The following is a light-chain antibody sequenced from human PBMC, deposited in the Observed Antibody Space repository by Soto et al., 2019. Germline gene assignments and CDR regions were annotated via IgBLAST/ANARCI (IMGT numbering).Light chain of an antibody. CDR3: QHYSNWPPT. J-gene: IGKJ3*01. CDR2: YAS. CDR1: ESVHRN. Sequence: EVVMTQSPATLSVSPGERVTLSCRASESVHRNLAWYQQKPGQGPSLLIYYASTRATGVPDRFTGSGSVTEFTLAISSLQSDAFGVYHCQHYSNWPPTFGPGTKVEIK. V-gene: IGKV3-15*01.